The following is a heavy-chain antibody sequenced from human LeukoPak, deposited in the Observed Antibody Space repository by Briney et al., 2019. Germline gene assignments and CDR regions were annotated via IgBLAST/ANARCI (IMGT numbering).Heavy chain of an antibody. D-gene: IGHD2-21*02. V-gene: IGHV3-74*01. Sequence: PGGSLRLSCAASGFTFSNYWMHWVRQAPGKGLVWVSRISSDESSTTYADSVKGRFTISRDNAKNTLYLKMNTLRAEDTAVYYCARDGNIVVVTAIWMNAFDIWGQGTMVTVSS. CDR1: GFTFSNYW. J-gene: IGHJ3*02. CDR3: ARDGNIVVVTAIWMNAFDI. CDR2: ISSDESST.